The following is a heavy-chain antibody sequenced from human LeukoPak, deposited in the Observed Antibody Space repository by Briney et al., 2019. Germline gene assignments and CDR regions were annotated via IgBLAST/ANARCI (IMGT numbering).Heavy chain of an antibody. CDR3: AKVAPYGNYLFHY. J-gene: IGHJ4*02. CDR1: GFTFSSYA. Sequence: PGGSLRLSCAASGFTFSSYAMSWVRQAPGKGLEWVSGISGSGGSINYADSVKGRFTIARDNSKNTLYLQMNSLGAEDTAVYYCAKVAPYGNYLFHYWGQGTRVTVSS. D-gene: IGHD1-7*01. V-gene: IGHV3-23*01. CDR2: ISGSGGSI.